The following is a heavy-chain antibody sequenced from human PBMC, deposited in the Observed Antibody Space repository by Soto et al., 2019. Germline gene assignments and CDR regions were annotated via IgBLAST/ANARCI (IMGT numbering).Heavy chain of an antibody. Sequence: GGSLRLSCAASGFTFSDHYMDWVRQAPGKGLEWVGRIRNKANSYTTEYAASVKGRFTISRDDSKNSLYLQMNSLKTEDTAVYYCSRMGYCSGGICYKDDYWGQGTLVTVSS. CDR3: SRMGYCSGGICYKDDY. J-gene: IGHJ4*02. V-gene: IGHV3-72*01. CDR1: GFTFSDHY. D-gene: IGHD2-15*01. CDR2: IRNKANSYTT.